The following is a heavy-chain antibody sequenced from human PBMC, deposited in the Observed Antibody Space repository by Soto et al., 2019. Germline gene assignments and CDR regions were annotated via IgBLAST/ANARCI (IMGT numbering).Heavy chain of an antibody. CDR3: ARQVRAVSSYYFDY. V-gene: IGHV3-64*01. D-gene: IGHD2-21*01. J-gene: IGHJ4*02. CDR2: ISSNGGST. Sequence: EVQLVESGGGLVQPGGSLRLSCAASGFTFSSYAMHWVRQAPGKGLEYVSAISSNGGSTYYANSVKGRFTISRDNSKNTLYLQMDSLRAEDMAVYYCARQVRAVSSYYFDYWGQGTLVTVSS. CDR1: GFTFSSYA.